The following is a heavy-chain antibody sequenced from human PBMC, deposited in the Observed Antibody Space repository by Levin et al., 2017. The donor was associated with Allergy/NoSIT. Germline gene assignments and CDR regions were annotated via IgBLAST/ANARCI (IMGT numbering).Heavy chain of an antibody. Sequence: PGGSLRLSCAASGFTFSSYSMNWVRQAPGKGLEWVSSISSSSSYIYYADSVKGRFTISRDNAKNSLYLQMNSLRAEDTAVYYCARVSFDDSRGAFDYWGQGTLVTVSS. CDR2: ISSSSSYI. CDR3: ARVSFDDSRGAFDY. J-gene: IGHJ4*02. V-gene: IGHV3-21*01. CDR1: GFTFSSYS. D-gene: IGHD2/OR15-2a*01.